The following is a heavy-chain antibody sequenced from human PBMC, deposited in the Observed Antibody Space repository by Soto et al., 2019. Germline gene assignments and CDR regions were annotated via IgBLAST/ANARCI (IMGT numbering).Heavy chain of an antibody. J-gene: IGHJ5*02. Sequence: NPSETLSLTCAVYGGSFSGYYWSWIRQPPGKGLEWIGEINHSGSTNYNPSLKSRVTISVDTSKNQFSLKLSSVTAADTAVYYCARDLGYYDFWSGYSHNWFDPWGQGTLVTVSS. CDR1: GGSFSGYY. CDR3: ARDLGYYDFWSGYSHNWFDP. V-gene: IGHV4-34*01. D-gene: IGHD3-3*01. CDR2: INHSGST.